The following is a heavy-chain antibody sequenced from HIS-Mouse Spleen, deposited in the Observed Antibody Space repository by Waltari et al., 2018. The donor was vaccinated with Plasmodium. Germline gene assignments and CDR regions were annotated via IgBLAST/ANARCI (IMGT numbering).Heavy chain of an antibody. Sequence: QVQLVQSGAEVKKPGASVKVSCKASGYTFTGYYMHWVRQAPGQGLEWMGWIKPNSGGTNYAQKYQGRVTMTRDTSISTAYMELSRLRSDDTDVYYCARVLGYKAAAGTFVEYFQHWGQGTLVTVSS. CDR2: IKPNSGGT. CDR3: ARVLGYKAAAGTFVEYFQH. CDR1: GYTFTGYY. D-gene: IGHD6-13*01. J-gene: IGHJ1*01. V-gene: IGHV1-2*02.